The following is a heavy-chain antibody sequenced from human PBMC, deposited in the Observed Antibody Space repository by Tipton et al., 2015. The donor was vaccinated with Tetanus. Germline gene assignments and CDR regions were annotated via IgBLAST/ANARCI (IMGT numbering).Heavy chain of an antibody. CDR3: AREVPAAGHFDS. CDR2: IYRTGST. CDR1: GDSVSSGSYY. V-gene: IGHV4-61*01. Sequence: TLSLTCSVSGDSVSSGSYYWTWIRQPPGKGLEWIGYIYRTGSTKYNSSLRDRVTIALDTSKNQFSLKLNSVTAADTAIYYCAREVPAAGHFDSWGQGTLVTVSS. D-gene: IGHD2-2*01. J-gene: IGHJ5*01.